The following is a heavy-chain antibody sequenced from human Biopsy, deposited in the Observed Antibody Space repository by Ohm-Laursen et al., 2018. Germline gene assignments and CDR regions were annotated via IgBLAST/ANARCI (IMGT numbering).Heavy chain of an antibody. CDR1: DGSIDNYH. Sequence: SDTLSLTCNVSDGSIDNYHWTWIRQAPGKTLEWIGSITYRGSTYYNPSLKSRVTVSIHTSKNQFSLKLNSVTAADTAVYFCARDSRGGHLNTTLITGKNLDSWGQGILATVSS. J-gene: IGHJ4*02. V-gene: IGHV4-59*01. CDR3: ARDSRGGHLNTTLITGKNLDS. CDR2: ITYRGST. D-gene: IGHD3-16*01.